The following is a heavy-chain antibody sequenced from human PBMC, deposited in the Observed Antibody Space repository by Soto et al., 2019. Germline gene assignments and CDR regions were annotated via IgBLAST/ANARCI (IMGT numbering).Heavy chain of an antibody. V-gene: IGHV3-48*01. D-gene: IGHD2-2*01. CDR2: ISSSSSTI. Sequence: GGSLRLSCAASGFTFSSYSMNWVRQAPGKGLEWVSYISSSSSTIYYADSVKGRFTISRDNAKNSLYLQMNSLRAEDTAVYYCARGPPQYCSSTSCYAWFDPWGQGTLVTVSS. CDR1: GFTFSSYS. CDR3: ARGPPQYCSSTSCYAWFDP. J-gene: IGHJ5*02.